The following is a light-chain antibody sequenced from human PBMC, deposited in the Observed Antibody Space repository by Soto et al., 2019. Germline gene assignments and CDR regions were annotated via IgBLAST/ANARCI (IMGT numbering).Light chain of an antibody. Sequence: EVVLTQSPGTLSLSPGERATLSCRASQSVSSNYLAWYRQTPGQAPRLLISGASSRATGIPDRSSGSGSGTYFTLTISRLEPEDFAVYYCQLYDSSSLFSFGPGTKVEVK. J-gene: IGKJ3*01. CDR1: QSVSSNY. V-gene: IGKV3-20*01. CDR2: GAS. CDR3: QLYDSSSLFS.